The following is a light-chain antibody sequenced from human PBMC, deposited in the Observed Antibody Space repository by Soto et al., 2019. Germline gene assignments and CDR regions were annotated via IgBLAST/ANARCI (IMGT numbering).Light chain of an antibody. V-gene: IGKV1-13*02. CDR2: DAS. Sequence: AIQLTQTPSSRSASVGDRVTITCRASQGISSALAWYQQKPGKPPKFLIYDASSLESGVPSRFSGSGSGTDFTLTISSLQPEDFATYYCQQFNSYPLTFGQGTKVEIK. J-gene: IGKJ1*01. CDR1: QGISSA. CDR3: QQFNSYPLT.